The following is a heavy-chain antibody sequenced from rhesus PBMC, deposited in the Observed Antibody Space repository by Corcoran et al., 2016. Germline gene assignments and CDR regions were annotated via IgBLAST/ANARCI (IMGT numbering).Heavy chain of an antibody. Sequence: EVQLVESGGGLVQPGGSLRLAGTGAGFTLSSQYMYWVRQAPGKGLDWVSSITTGGGSTWYTDSVKGRFTISKENAKNTLYLQMDSLRAEDTAVYYCAKDRSGWSYGLDSWGQGVVVTVSS. CDR3: AKDRSGWSYGLDS. CDR1: GFTLSSQY. V-gene: IGHV3-8*01. J-gene: IGHJ6*01. CDR2: ITTGGGST. D-gene: IGHD6S26*01.